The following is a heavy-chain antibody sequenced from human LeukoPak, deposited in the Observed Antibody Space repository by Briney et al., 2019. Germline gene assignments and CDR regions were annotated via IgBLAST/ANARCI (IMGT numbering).Heavy chain of an antibody. CDR3: ARESFTSGWNDY. V-gene: IGHV4-59*01. Sequence: SETLSLTCTLSGGSISSYYWNWIRQPPGKGLEWIGYIYYGGSTNYNPSLQSRVTISVDTSKNQFSLKLTSVTAADTAVYYCARESFTSGWNDYWGQGALVTVSS. CDR2: IYYGGST. J-gene: IGHJ4*02. D-gene: IGHD6-19*01. CDR1: GGSISSYY.